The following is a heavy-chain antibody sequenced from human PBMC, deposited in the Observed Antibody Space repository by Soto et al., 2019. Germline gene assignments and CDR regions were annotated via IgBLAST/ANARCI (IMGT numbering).Heavy chain of an antibody. D-gene: IGHD2-21*02. CDR3: AKDTTASLAEVSWQDH. CDR2: ISYDGSNQ. V-gene: IGHV3-30*18. J-gene: IGHJ4*02. CDR1: GFNFNSYG. Sequence: QVQLVESGGGVVQPGRSLTLSCVGSGFNFNSYGMHWVRQAPGKGLEWVGVISYDGSNQYYVDYVKVRLTITRNNSKNTVYLQMNNVRAEDTALYYCAKDTTASLAEVSWQDHWGQGTLVTVAP.